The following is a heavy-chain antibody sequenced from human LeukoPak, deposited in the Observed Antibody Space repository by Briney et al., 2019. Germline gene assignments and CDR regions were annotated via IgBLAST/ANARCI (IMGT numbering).Heavy chain of an antibody. J-gene: IGHJ4*02. CDR2: TSYDGSDK. Sequence: GGSLRLSCAASVFTFSTYDLHWVRQAPGKGLEWVAVTSYDGSDKDYADSVKGRFTISRDNSKNKLYLQMNSLRPEDTAVYYCARDKSQVGYSYGRNFDYWGQGTLVTVSS. CDR1: VFTFSTYD. V-gene: IGHV3-30*04. CDR3: ARDKSQVGYSYGRNFDY. D-gene: IGHD5-18*01.